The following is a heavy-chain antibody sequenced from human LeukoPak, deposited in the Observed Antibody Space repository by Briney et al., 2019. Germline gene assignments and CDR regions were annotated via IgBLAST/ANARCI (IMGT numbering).Heavy chain of an antibody. CDR1: GGSISGYY. J-gene: IGHJ3*02. CDR2: IYPSGST. Sequence: SETPSLTCTVSGGSISGYYWSWIRQPAGKGLEWIGRIYPSGSTIYNPSLKSRVTMSIDTSKNQFSLKLNSVTAADTAVYYCARVSYGDYDLAFDIWGQGTMVTVSS. CDR3: ARVSYGDYDLAFDI. V-gene: IGHV4-4*07. D-gene: IGHD4-17*01.